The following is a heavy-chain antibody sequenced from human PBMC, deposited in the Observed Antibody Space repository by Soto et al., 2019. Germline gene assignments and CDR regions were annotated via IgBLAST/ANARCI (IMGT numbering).Heavy chain of an antibody. CDR3: ARGSDMITYGGVIVPTTYAY. J-gene: IGHJ4*02. CDR2: ISAYNGNT. CDR1: GYTFTSYG. Sequence: ASVKVSCKASGYTFTSYGISWVRQAPGKGLECMGWISAYNGNTNYAQKLQGRVTMTTDTSTSTAYMELRSLRSDDTAVYYCARGSDMITYGGVIVPTTYAYWGQGTLVTVSS. D-gene: IGHD3-16*02. V-gene: IGHV1-18*01.